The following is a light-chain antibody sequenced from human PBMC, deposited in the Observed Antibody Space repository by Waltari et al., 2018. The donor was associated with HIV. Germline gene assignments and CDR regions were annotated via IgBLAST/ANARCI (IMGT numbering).Light chain of an antibody. Sequence: QSALTQPPSASGSPGQSVTISCTGTSSDVGGSKYVSWYQQHPGKAPKLMIYEVNKRPSGVPDRFSGSKSANTASLTVSGLQADDEADYYCNSYADSNNWVFGGGTKLTVL. CDR2: EVN. CDR3: NSYADSNNWV. J-gene: IGLJ3*02. CDR1: SSDVGGSKY. V-gene: IGLV2-8*01.